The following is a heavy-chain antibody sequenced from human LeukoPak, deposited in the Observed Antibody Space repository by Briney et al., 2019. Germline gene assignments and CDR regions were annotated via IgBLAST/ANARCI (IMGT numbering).Heavy chain of an antibody. CDR3: AKVGYSPVFDY. CDR1: GYTFTNYY. J-gene: IGHJ4*02. CDR2: INPSGAGT. V-gene: IGHV1-46*01. D-gene: IGHD5-24*01. Sequence: GASVKVSCKASGYTFTNYYMHWVRQAPGQGLEWMGIINPSGAGTTYPQKFLGRLTITRDASTSTVYMELSSLRAEDTAVYYCAKVGYSPVFDYWGQGTLVTVSS.